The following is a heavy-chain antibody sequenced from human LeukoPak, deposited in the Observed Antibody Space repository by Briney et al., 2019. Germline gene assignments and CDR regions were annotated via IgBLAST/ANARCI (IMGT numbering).Heavy chain of an antibody. CDR3: TSHPGTHYGDYELSPFDA. CDR1: APSTSRYY. V-gene: IGHV4-59*12. Sequence: PSATLSLTCTLSAPSTSRYYSSWIRQPPRKGLEWIGYIYNIVSANYNPSLKSRVTISVDTSKNPFSLKLSSVTAADTAVYYCTSHPGTHYGDYELSPFDAWGQGTLVTVSS. J-gene: IGHJ5*02. D-gene: IGHD4-17*01. CDR2: IYNIVSA.